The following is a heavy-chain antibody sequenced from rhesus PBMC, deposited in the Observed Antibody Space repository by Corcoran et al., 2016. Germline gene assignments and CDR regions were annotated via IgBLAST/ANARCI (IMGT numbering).Heavy chain of an antibody. CDR1: GFSISTTGTR. Sequence: QVPLKESGPALVKPTQTLTLTCTFSGFSISTTGTRVGWIRQPPGKAREWLASIYCNDSKYYRTTLNSSLTITKDTSKNQVVLTMTHMDPVDTDTYYCARVAAAAGHGGGDGFDSWGQGVIVTVSS. D-gene: IGHD6-25*01. CDR3: ARVAAAAGHGGGDGFDS. V-gene: IGHV2-95*01. CDR2: IYCNDSK. J-gene: IGHJ6*01.